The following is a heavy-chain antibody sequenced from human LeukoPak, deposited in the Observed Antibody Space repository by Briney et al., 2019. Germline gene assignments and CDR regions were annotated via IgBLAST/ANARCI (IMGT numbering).Heavy chain of an antibody. V-gene: IGHV1-46*01. Sequence: GASVKVSCKASGYTFTSYYMHWVRQAPGQGLEWMGIINPSGGSTSYAQKFQGRVTMTRDTSTSTVYMELSSLRSEDTAVYYCAREESDYDFWSGYYSMGTYYYYGMDVWGQGTTVTVSS. CDR1: GYTFTSYY. D-gene: IGHD3-3*01. J-gene: IGHJ6*02. CDR2: INPSGGST. CDR3: AREESDYDFWSGYYSMGTYYYYGMDV.